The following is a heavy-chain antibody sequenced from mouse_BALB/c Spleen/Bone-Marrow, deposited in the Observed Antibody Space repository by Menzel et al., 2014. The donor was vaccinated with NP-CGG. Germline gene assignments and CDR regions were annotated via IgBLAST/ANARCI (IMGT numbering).Heavy chain of an antibody. V-gene: IGHV4-1*02. D-gene: IGHD1-1*01. J-gene: IGHJ2*01. CDR1: GFDFSRYW. Sequence: EVMLVESGGGLVQPGGSLKLPCAASGFDFSRYWMSWVRQAPGKGLEWIGEINPDSRTINYSPSLKDKFIISRDNAKNTLYLRLNKVRSEDTALYYCARPDYYGYLNYWGQGTTLTASS. CDR2: INPDSRTI. CDR3: ARPDYYGYLNY.